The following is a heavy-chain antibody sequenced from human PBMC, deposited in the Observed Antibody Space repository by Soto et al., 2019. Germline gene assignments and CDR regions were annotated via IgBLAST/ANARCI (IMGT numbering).Heavy chain of an antibody. CDR3: ARRTIDNVTPGHAFAF. V-gene: IGHV4-39*01. CDR2: IYYNGET. D-gene: IGHD4-4*01. J-gene: IGHJ3*01. CDR1: GGSVSSGNYF. Sequence: QLQLQESGPGLVKPAETLSLKCAVSGGSVSSGNYFWGWIRQPPGKGLEWIGNIYYNGETYYSPSPRRRVTLSVDTAPRPFSLRLTTASAAKTAVYFCARRTIDNVTPGHAFAFWGQGTLVTASS.